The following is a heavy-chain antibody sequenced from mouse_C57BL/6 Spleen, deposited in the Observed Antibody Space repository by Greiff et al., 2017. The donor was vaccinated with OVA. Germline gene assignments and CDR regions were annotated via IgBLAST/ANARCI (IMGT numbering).Heavy chain of an antibody. Sequence: QVQLQQPGAELVKPGASVKLSCKASGYTFTSYWMHWVKQRPGQGLEWIGMIHPNSGSTNYNEKFKSKATLTVDKSSSTAYMQLSSLTSEDSAVYYCAREGDDYDRVSFAYWGQGTLVTVSA. CDR2: IHPNSGST. D-gene: IGHD2-4*01. J-gene: IGHJ3*01. CDR3: AREGDDYDRVSFAY. V-gene: IGHV1-64*01. CDR1: GYTFTSYW.